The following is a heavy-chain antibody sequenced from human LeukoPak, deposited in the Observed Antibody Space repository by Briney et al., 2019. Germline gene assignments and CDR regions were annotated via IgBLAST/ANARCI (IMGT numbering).Heavy chain of an antibody. CDR1: GFTFSSYA. V-gene: IGHV3-49*04. CDR2: IRSRPFGGTT. D-gene: IGHD5-18*01. CDR3: SRAGLSEGYSYGSHFDY. Sequence: PGGSLRLSCAASGFTFSSYAMSWVRLTPGKGLEWVSYIRSRPFGGTTEYAASVKDRFTISRDDSKSVAYLLMNSLKTEDTAVYFCSRAGLSEGYSYGSHFDYWGQGTLVTVSS. J-gene: IGHJ4*02.